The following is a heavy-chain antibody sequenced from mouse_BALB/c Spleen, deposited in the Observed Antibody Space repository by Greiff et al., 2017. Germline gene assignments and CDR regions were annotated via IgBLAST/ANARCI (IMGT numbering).Heavy chain of an antibody. J-gene: IGHJ4*01. CDR1: GYTFTSYT. CDR2: INPSSGYT. V-gene: IGHV1-4*01. Sequence: VQLQQSGAELARPGASVKMSCKASGYTFTSYTLHWVKQRPGQGLEWIGYINPSSGYTNYNQKFKDKATLTADKSSSTAYMQLSSLTSEDSAVYYCARGNYGNYVYYAMDYWGQGTSVTVSS. CDR3: ARGNYGNYVYYAMDY. D-gene: IGHD2-1*01.